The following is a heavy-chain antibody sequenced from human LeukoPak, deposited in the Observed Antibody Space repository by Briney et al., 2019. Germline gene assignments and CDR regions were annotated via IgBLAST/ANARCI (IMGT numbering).Heavy chain of an antibody. D-gene: IGHD3-16*01. J-gene: IGHJ4*02. V-gene: IGHV1-2*02. CDR2: MNPNSGGT. Sequence: ASVKVSCKASGYTFTSYDIIWVRQATGQGLEWIGWMNPNSGGTNYAQKFQGRVTMTRDASISTAYMELSRLRSDDTAVYYCAREGGSLDYWGQGTLVTVSS. CDR1: GYTFTSYD. CDR3: AREGGSLDY.